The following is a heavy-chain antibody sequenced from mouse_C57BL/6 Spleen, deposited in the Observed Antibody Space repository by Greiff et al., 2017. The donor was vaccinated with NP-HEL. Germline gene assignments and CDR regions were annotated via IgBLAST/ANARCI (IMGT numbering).Heavy chain of an antibody. J-gene: IGHJ3*01. D-gene: IGHD2-3*01. CDR1: GYTFTSYW. V-gene: IGHV1-50*01. Sequence: QVQLQQPGAELVKPGASVKLSCKASGYTFTSYWMQWVKQRPGQGLEWIGEIVPSDRYTNYTQKFKGQATLTVDTSSSTAYMQLSSLTSEEAAGYYCARAYDRRGGFAYWGQGTLVTVSA. CDR2: IVPSDRYT. CDR3: ARAYDRRGGFAY.